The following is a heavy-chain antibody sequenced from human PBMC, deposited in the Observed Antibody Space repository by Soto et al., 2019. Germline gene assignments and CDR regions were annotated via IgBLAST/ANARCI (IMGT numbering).Heavy chain of an antibody. CDR3: AKSQEIGTHFFDS. D-gene: IGHD6-13*01. V-gene: IGHV3-13*01. Sequence: LRLSCEASGFTFSGFDMHWVRQPTGKGLEWVSSIGTAGDTYYAVSVKGRLTISRDNAKNSLSLQMNSLRAGDMAVYFCAKSQEIGTHFFDSWGQGTQVTVSS. CDR2: IGTAGDT. J-gene: IGHJ4*02. CDR1: GFTFSGFD.